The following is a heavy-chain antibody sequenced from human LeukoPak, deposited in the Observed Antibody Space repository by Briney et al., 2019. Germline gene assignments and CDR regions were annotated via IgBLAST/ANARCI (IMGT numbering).Heavy chain of an antibody. Sequence: GASVKVSCKASGYTFTGYYMHWVRQAPGQGLEWMGIINPSGGSTTYAQKFQGRVTMTRDTSTSTAHMELRSLRSEDTAVYYCAREPSPMVRGYSPAYWGQGTLVTVSS. V-gene: IGHV1-46*01. CDR1: GYTFTGYY. J-gene: IGHJ4*02. CDR2: INPSGGST. D-gene: IGHD3-10*01. CDR3: AREPSPMVRGYSPAY.